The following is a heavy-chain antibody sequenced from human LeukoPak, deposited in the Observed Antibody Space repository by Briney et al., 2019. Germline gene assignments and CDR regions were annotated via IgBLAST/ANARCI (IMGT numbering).Heavy chain of an antibody. Sequence: PGGSLRLSCAASGFTFSSYAMSWVRQAPGKGLEWVSAISGSGGSTYYVDSVKGRFTISRDNAKNSLYLQMNSLRAEDTAVYYYAREGFFAYSSGLHFGWLDPWGQGTLVTVSS. CDR2: ISGSGGST. J-gene: IGHJ5*02. CDR3: AREGFFAYSSGLHFGWLDP. CDR1: GFTFSSYA. V-gene: IGHV3-23*01. D-gene: IGHD3-22*01.